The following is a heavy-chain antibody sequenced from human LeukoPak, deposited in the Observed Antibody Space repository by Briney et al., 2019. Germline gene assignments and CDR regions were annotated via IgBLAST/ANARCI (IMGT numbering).Heavy chain of an antibody. CDR2: ISGSGGST. CDR1: GFTFSSYA. Sequence: GGSLRLSCAASGFTFSSYAMSWVRQAPGKGLEWVSAISGSGGSTYYADSVKGRFTISRDNSKNTLYLQMNSLRAEDTAVYYCAKLSSYDFWSGQNWFDPWGQGTLVTVSS. D-gene: IGHD3-3*01. J-gene: IGHJ5*02. V-gene: IGHV3-23*01. CDR3: AKLSSYDFWSGQNWFDP.